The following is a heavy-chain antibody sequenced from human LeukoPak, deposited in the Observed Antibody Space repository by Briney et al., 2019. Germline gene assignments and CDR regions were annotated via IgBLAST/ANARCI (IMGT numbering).Heavy chain of an antibody. D-gene: IGHD3-22*01. CDR2: IIPIFGTA. CDR3: ARSYDSSGYYFDY. CDR1: GATFSSYA. V-gene: IGHV1-69*05. J-gene: IGHJ4*02. Sequence: ASVKVSCKASGATFSSYAISWVRQAPGQGLEWMGRIIPIFGTANYAQKFQGRVTITTDESTSTAYMELSSLRSEDTAVYYCARSYDSSGYYFDYWGQGTLVTVSS.